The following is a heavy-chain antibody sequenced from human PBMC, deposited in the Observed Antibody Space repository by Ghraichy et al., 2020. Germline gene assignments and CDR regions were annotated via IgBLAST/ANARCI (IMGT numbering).Heavy chain of an antibody. CDR2: IYSGDSTT. Sequence: GESLNISCQGSGYNFNSYWIAWVRQMPGKGLEWMTIIYSGDSTTKNSPSFQGQVTVSVDKSISTAFLHWSSLKASDTATYYWSRLPGGGIAPHYFSGMDVWGQGTTVIVSS. V-gene: IGHV5-51*01. D-gene: IGHD6-13*01. CDR1: GYNFNSYW. CDR3: SRLPGGGIAPHYFSGMDV. J-gene: IGHJ6*02.